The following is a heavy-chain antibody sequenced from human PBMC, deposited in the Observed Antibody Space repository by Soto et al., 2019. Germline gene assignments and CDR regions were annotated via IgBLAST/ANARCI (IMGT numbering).Heavy chain of an antibody. Sequence: EVQLVESGGGLVKPGGSLRLSCAASGFTFTTYNMNWVRQAPGKGLEWVSSISSRSSHIYFADSVKGRFTISRDDAKNSLYLQMNSLRAEDTAVYYCARDTPFDYWGQGTLVTVSS. CDR1: GFTFTTYN. V-gene: IGHV3-21*01. J-gene: IGHJ4*02. CDR2: ISSRSSHI. D-gene: IGHD2-15*01. CDR3: ARDTPFDY.